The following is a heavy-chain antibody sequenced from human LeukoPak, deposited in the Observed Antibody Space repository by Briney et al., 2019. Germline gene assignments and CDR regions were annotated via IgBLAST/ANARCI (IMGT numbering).Heavy chain of an antibody. J-gene: IGHJ4*02. CDR3: AKKAQYNGNYPLDY. D-gene: IGHD1-26*01. V-gene: IGHV3-23*01. CDR2: TSDRGDYT. Sequence: GGSLRLSCAASGFTFTSYSMSWVRQAPGKGLEWVSGTSDRGDYTYYADSVKGRFAISRDNSKNTLYLQMNSLRAEDTALYFCAKKAQYNGNYPLDYWGQGTLVTVSS. CDR1: GFTFTSYS.